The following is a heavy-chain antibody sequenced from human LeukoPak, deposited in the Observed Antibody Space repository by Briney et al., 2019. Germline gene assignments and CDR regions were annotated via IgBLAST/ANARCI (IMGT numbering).Heavy chain of an antibody. J-gene: IGHJ4*02. Sequence: SETLSLTCTVSGGSISSSSYYWGWIRQPPGKGLEWIGSIYYSGSTYYNPSLKSRVTISVDTSKNQFSLKLSSVTAADTAVYYCARTDSSGYYYLFDYWGQGTLVTVSS. D-gene: IGHD3-22*01. CDR1: GGSISSSSYY. CDR3: ARTDSSGYYYLFDY. V-gene: IGHV4-39*07. CDR2: IYYSGST.